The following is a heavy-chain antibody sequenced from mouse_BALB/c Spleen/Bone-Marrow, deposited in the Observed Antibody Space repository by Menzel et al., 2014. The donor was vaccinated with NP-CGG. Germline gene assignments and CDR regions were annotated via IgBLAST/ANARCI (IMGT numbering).Heavy chain of an antibody. V-gene: IGHV5-6*01. Sequence: ENMTESGTDLVKPGVYLKLSCADSGFTFSRYGMSWVRQTPDKRLEWVATISSGGSYTYYPDSVKGRFTISRDNAKNTLYLQMSSLKSEDTAMYYCARPYDFWVLFAHRRQSTLFTDSA. D-gene: IGHD2-4*01. CDR1: GFTFSRYG. CDR2: ISSGGSYT. J-gene: IGHJ3*01. CDR3: ARPYDFWVLFAH.